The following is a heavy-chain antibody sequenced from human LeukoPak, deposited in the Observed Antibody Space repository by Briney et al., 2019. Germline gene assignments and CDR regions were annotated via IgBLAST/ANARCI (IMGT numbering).Heavy chain of an antibody. CDR3: ARLFLGIVGATSDY. CDR2: ISGSGGST. J-gene: IGHJ4*02. D-gene: IGHD1-26*01. CDR1: GFTFSSYA. Sequence: GGSLRLSCAASGFTFSSYAMSWVRQAPGKGLEWVSAISGSGGSTYYADSVKGRFTISRDNSKNTLYLQMNSLRAEDTAVYYCARLFLGIVGATSDYWGQGTLVTVSS. V-gene: IGHV3-23*01.